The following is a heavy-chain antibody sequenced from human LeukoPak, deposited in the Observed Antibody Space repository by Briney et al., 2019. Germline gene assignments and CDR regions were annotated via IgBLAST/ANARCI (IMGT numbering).Heavy chain of an antibody. D-gene: IGHD2-2*01. CDR2: IIPIFGTA. Sequence: GASVKVSCKASGGTFSSYAISWVRQAPGQGLEWMGGIIPIFGTANYAQKFQGRVTITADESTSTAYMELSGLRSEDTAVYYCARGEGDCSSTSCYPHNWFDPWGQGTLVTVSS. CDR3: ARGEGDCSSTSCYPHNWFDP. V-gene: IGHV1-69*13. J-gene: IGHJ5*02. CDR1: GGTFSSYA.